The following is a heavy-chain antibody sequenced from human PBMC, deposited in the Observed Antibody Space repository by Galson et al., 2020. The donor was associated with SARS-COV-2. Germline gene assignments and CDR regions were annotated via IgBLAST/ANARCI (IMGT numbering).Heavy chain of an antibody. D-gene: IGHD3-10*01. CDR1: GYTFTGYY. Sequence: GESLKISCKASGYTFTGYYMHWVRQAPGQGLEWMGWINPNSGGTNYAQKFQGRVTMTRDTSISTAYMELSRLRSDDTAVYYCARGEYYYGSGKVDYWGQGTLVTVSS. V-gene: IGHV1-2*02. CDR2: INPNSGGT. CDR3: ARGEYYYGSGKVDY. J-gene: IGHJ4*02.